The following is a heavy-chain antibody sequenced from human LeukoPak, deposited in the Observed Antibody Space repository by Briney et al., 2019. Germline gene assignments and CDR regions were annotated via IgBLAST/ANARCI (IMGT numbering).Heavy chain of an antibody. CDR1: GFTVSNY. J-gene: IGHJ4*02. V-gene: IGHV3-66*01. CDR2: IYSGGST. CDR3: ASDYNFDY. D-gene: IGHD2-2*02. Sequence: GGSLRLSCAASGFTVSNYMAWVRQAPGKGLEGVSVIYSGGSTSYTDSVKGRFTISRDNSKNTLYLQMNSLRAEDTAVYYCASDYNFDYWGQGTLVTVSS.